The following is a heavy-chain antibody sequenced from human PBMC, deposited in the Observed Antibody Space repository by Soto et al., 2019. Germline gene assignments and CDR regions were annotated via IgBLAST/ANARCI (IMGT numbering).Heavy chain of an antibody. V-gene: IGHV5-10-1*01. CDR2: IDTRESST. Sequence: GESLKISCKISGYSFTTYWISWLRQMPGKGLEWMGRIDTRESSTDYSPSFQGHATISVDKSINTAHLQWTSLRASDTAIYYCATGGTGWYYWGQGTLVTVSS. D-gene: IGHD6-19*01. CDR1: GYSFTTYW. J-gene: IGHJ4*02. CDR3: ATGGTGWYY.